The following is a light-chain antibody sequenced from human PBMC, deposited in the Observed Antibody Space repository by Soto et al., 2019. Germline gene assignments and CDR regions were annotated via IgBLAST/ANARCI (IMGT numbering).Light chain of an antibody. V-gene: IGKV1-9*01. CDR2: LAS. CDR3: QYLNSFPLT. CDR1: QGIRNY. Sequence: IQLTQSPSSLSASVGDRVTITCRASQGIRNYLAWYQQKPGKAPNLLIYLASTLQGGVPSRFSGSGSGTDFILPISSLRPEDVATYYCQYLNSFPLTFGGGPKVELK. J-gene: IGKJ4*01.